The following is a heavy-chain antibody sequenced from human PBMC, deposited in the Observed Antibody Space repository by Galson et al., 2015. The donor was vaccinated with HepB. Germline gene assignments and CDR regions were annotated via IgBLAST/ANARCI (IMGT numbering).Heavy chain of an antibody. CDR1: GYTFTSYG. Sequence: SVKVPCKASGYTFTSYGISWVRRAPGQGLEWMGWISAYNGNTNYAQKLQGRVTMTTDTSTSTAYMEVRSLRSDDTAVYYCARDPYDSSGYLVGYFDYWGQGTLVTVSS. CDR3: ARDPYDSSGYLVGYFDY. J-gene: IGHJ4*02. CDR2: ISAYNGNT. V-gene: IGHV1-18*01. D-gene: IGHD3-22*01.